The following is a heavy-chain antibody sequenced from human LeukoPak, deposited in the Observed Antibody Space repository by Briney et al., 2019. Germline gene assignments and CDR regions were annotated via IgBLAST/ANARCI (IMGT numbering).Heavy chain of an antibody. Sequence: GGSLGLSCAASGFTLSSYEMNTVRQAPGKGLEWVSYISSSGSTISYADSVKSRFTISRDNAKNSLYLQMNSLRAEDTAVYYCAELGITMIGGVWGKGTTVTISS. J-gene: IGHJ6*04. CDR1: GFTLSSYE. CDR2: ISSSGSTI. CDR3: AELGITMIGGV. D-gene: IGHD3-10*02. V-gene: IGHV3-48*03.